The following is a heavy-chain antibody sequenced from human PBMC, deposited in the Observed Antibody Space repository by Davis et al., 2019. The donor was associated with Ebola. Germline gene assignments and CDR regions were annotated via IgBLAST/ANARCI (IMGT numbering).Heavy chain of an antibody. CDR2: IYYSGST. Sequence: SEPLSPTCTVSGGSISNYYWSWIRQPPGKGLEWFGYIYYSGSTDYNPPLKSPVTMSVDTSKNQLSLKLSSVTAADTAVYFCARTDRVCTGGRCYSGNDFDYWGQGTMVTVSS. J-gene: IGHJ4*02. D-gene: IGHD2-15*01. V-gene: IGHV4-59*01. CDR1: GGSISNYY. CDR3: ARTDRVCTGGRCYSGNDFDY.